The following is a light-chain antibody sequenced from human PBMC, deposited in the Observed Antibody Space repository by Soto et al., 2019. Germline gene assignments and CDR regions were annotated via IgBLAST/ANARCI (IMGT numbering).Light chain of an antibody. V-gene: IGKV3-15*01. Sequence: IVMTQSPVALSVSPGESAALSCRASQSVGRNFAWYQQRPGQAPRVLIYGTSTRATGVPARFSGSGSGTAFTLTISSLQSADFGVYYCEHYNKWPYTFGQGTRLESK. CDR2: GTS. CDR1: QSVGRN. J-gene: IGKJ2*01. CDR3: EHYNKWPYT.